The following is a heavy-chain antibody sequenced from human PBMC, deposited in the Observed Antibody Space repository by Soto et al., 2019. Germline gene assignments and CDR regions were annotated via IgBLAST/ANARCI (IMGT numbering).Heavy chain of an antibody. CDR2: IYYSGST. Sequence: SETLSLTCTVSGGSISSSSYYWGWIRQPPGKGLEWIGSIYYSGSTYYNPSLKSRVTISVDTSKNQFSLKLSSVTAADTAVYYCARTNYDSSGYYPSLFDYWGQGTLVTVSS. V-gene: IGHV4-39*01. D-gene: IGHD3-22*01. CDR1: GGSISSSSYY. CDR3: ARTNYDSSGYYPSLFDY. J-gene: IGHJ4*02.